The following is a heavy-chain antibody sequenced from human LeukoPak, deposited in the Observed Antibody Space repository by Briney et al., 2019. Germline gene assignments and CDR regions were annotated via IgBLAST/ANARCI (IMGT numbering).Heavy chain of an antibody. CDR3: AKGRGWNGAFDH. V-gene: IGHV3-30*18. Sequence: PGRSLRLSCAASGFSFSSYGMHWVRQAPGKGLEWVAVISYDGTNKDYADSVKGRFTISRDNSKNTLFLQMNSLRTEDTAVYYCAKGRGWNGAFDHWGQGTLVTVSS. D-gene: IGHD1-1*01. CDR1: GFSFSSYG. CDR2: ISYDGTNK. J-gene: IGHJ4*02.